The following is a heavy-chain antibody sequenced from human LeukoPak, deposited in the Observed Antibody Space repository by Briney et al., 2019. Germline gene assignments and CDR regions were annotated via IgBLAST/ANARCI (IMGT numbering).Heavy chain of an antibody. J-gene: IGHJ4*02. D-gene: IGHD2-2*01. CDR3: TTAPAAYTFDY. Sequence: GGSLRLSCAASGFTFSNAWMSWVRQAPGKGLEWVGRIKSRTDGGTTEYAAPAKGRFTISRDDSKNTLYLQMNSLRTEDTAVYYCTTAPAAYTFDYWGQGTLVTVSS. V-gene: IGHV3-15*01. CDR2: IKSRTDGGTT. CDR1: GFTFSNAW.